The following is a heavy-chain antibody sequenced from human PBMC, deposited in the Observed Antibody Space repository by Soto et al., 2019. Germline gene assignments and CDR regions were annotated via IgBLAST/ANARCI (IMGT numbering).Heavy chain of an antibody. D-gene: IGHD5-18*01. V-gene: IGHV3-30*18. Sequence: GGSLRLSCAATGFTFSGYGMHWVRQAPGKGLEWVALISYDGSNKYYADSVKGRFTISIDNSKNTLYLQMNSLRAEDTAVYYCAKGDTAMAPDYWGQGTLVTVSS. CDR1: GFTFSGYG. CDR3: AKGDTAMAPDY. CDR2: ISYDGSNK. J-gene: IGHJ4*02.